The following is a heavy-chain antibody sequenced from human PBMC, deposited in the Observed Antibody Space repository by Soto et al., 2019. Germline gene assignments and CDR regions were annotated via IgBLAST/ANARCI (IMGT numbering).Heavy chain of an antibody. CDR2: INPNSGGT. CDR1: GYTFTGYY. J-gene: IGHJ6*02. CDR3: ARSRYSSSSWDMDV. Sequence: ASVKVSCKASGYTFTGYYMHWVRQAPGQGLEWMGWINPNSGGTNYAQKFQGRVTMTRDTSISTAYMELSRLRSDDTAVYYCARSRYSSSSWDMDVWRQGTTVTVSS. D-gene: IGHD6-13*01. V-gene: IGHV1-2*02.